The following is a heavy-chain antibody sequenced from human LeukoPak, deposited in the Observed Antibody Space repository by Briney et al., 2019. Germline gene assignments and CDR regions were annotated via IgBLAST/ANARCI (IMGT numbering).Heavy chain of an antibody. J-gene: IGHJ5*02. CDR3: ARDLGLRGVTNWFDP. Sequence: GASVKVSCKASGGTFSSYAISWVRQAPGQGLEWMGMIDPSGGSTAYAQKFQGRVTVTRDTSTSTLYMELSSLRSDDTAVYYCARDLGLRGVTNWFDPWGQGILVTVSS. CDR1: GGTFSSYA. D-gene: IGHD3-10*01. CDR2: IDPSGGST. V-gene: IGHV1-46*01.